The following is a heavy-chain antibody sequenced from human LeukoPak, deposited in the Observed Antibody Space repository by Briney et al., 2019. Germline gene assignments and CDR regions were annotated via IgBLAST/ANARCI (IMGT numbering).Heavy chain of an antibody. CDR1: GFSVSNYY. CDR2: IRDSGET. D-gene: IGHD3-22*01. CDR3: ASSPVITRD. J-gene: IGHJ4*02. Sequence: PGGSLRLSCAGSGFSVSNYYMSWVRQAPGKGLEWVSLIRDSGETFYADSVKGRFTISRDNAKNTLYLQMNSLRVEDTAVYYCASSPVITRDWGQGTLVTVSS. V-gene: IGHV3-66*01.